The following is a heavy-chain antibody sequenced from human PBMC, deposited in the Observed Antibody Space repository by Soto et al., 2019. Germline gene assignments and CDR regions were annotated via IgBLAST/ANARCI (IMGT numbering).Heavy chain of an antibody. CDR3: TRASSLDFDF. J-gene: IGHJ4*02. D-gene: IGHD3-16*01. V-gene: IGHV3-49*04. CDR1: GFTFGDYA. Sequence: SLRLSCTTSGFTFGDYALSWVRQAPGKGLEWVGFIRRNAYGGTTDYAASVKGRFTISRDDSKSIAYLQMNSLRTEDTALYYCTRASSLDFDFWGQGTRVTVSS. CDR2: IRRNAYGGTT.